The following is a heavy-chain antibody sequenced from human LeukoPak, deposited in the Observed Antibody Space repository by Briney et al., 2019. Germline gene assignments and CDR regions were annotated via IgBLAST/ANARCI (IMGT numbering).Heavy chain of an antibody. Sequence: PRGSLRLSCAASGFTFSGSAMHWVRQASGKGLEWVGRIRSKANSYATAYAASVKGRFTISRDDSKNTAYLQMNSLKTEDTAVYYCTSPEFNQLLYRNYYYGMDVWGQGTTVTVSS. CDR2: IRSKANSYAT. CDR3: TSPEFNQLLYRNYYYGMDV. CDR1: GFTFSGSA. J-gene: IGHJ6*02. D-gene: IGHD2-2*02. V-gene: IGHV3-73*01.